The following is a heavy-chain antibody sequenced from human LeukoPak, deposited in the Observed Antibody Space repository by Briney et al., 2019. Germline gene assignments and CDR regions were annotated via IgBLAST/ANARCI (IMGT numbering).Heavy chain of an antibody. V-gene: IGHV3-15*01. CDR3: TRGGWLRYYFDY. CDR1: GFTFSNAW. J-gene: IGHJ4*02. Sequence: GGSLRLSCAASGFTFSNAWMTWVRQAPGKGLEWVGRIKSKTDGGTTDYAAPVKGRFTISGDDSKNTLYLQMNSLKTEDTAVYYCTRGGWLRYYFDYWGQGTLVTVSS. D-gene: IGHD5-24*01. CDR2: IKSKTDGGTT.